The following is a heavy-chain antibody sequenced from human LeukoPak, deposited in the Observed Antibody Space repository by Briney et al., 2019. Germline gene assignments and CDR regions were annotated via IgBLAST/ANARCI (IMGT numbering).Heavy chain of an antibody. Sequence: ASETLSLTCTVSGGSISSYYWSWIRQPPGKGLGWIGYIYYSGSTNYNPSLKSRVTISVDTSKNQFSLKLSSVTAADTAVYYCARVGYSNYDLPLYYYYYYMDVWGKGTTVTVSS. J-gene: IGHJ6*03. V-gene: IGHV4-59*01. CDR1: GGSISSYY. CDR3: ARVGYSNYDLPLYYYYYYMDV. CDR2: IYYSGST. D-gene: IGHD4-11*01.